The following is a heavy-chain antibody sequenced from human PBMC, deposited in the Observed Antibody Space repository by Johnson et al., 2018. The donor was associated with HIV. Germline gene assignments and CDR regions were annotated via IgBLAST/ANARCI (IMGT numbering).Heavy chain of an antibody. CDR3: ARALLSASTIGAFDI. D-gene: IGHD5/OR15-5a*01. CDR2: VNWDGGST. V-gene: IGHV3-20*04. CDR1: GFTFDDYG. Sequence: VHLVESGGGVARPGGSLRLSCAASGFTFDDYGMNWVRQAPGKGLEWVSGVNWDGGSTGYADSVKGRFNISRDNAKNTLYLQMNSLRAEDTAVYYCARALLSASTIGAFDIWGQGTMVTVSS. J-gene: IGHJ3*02.